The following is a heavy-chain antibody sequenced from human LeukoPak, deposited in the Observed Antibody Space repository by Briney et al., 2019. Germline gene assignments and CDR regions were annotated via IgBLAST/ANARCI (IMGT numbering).Heavy chain of an antibody. CDR3: ARNKGYCSSTSCSPFDY. D-gene: IGHD2-2*01. V-gene: IGHV4-4*07. CDR2: IYTSGST. CDR1: GGSISSYY. J-gene: IGHJ4*02. Sequence: ASETLSLTCTVSGGSISSYYWSWIWQPAGKGLEWIGRIYTSGSTNYNPSLKSRVTMSVDTSKNQFSLKLSSVTAADTAVYYCARNKGYCSSTSCSPFDYWGQGTLVTVSS.